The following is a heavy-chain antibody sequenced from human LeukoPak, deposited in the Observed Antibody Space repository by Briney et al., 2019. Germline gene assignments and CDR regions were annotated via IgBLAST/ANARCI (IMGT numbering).Heavy chain of an antibody. J-gene: IGHJ4*02. V-gene: IGHV3-30*18. CDR1: GFTFSTYG. D-gene: IGHD4-17*01. CDR2: ISYDGSTV. CDR3: AKGYPPMTTVTLPFDY. Sequence: PGGSLRLSCAVSGFTFSTYGIHWVRQAPGKGLEWVALISYDGSTVYYPDSVKGRFTISRDNSKNTLFLQMNSLTAEDTAVYYCAKGYPPMTTVTLPFDYWGQGTLVTVSS.